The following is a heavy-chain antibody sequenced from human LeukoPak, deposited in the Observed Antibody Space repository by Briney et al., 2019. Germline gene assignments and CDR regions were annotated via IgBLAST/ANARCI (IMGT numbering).Heavy chain of an antibody. CDR1: GFTFSDYY. CDR2: ISSIGSTI. D-gene: IGHD3-22*01. V-gene: IGHV3-11*04. Sequence: GGSLRLSCAASGFTFSDYYMSWIRQAPGKGLEWLSYISSIGSTIYYADSVKGRFTISRDNARNSLYLQMNGLRAEDTAVYYCASRADYYGSDGRDYWGQGTLVTVSS. J-gene: IGHJ4*02. CDR3: ASRADYYGSDGRDY.